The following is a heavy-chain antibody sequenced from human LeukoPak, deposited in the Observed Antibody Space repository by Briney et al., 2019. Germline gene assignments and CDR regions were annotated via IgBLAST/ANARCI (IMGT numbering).Heavy chain of an antibody. CDR1: GYSFTTYW. Sequence: GESLKISCIASGYSFTTYWIGWVRHMPGKGLEWMVIIYPGDSDTRYSPSLQGQVPISADKSISTAYLQWSSLKASDPAQYYCAASIGTAAGTLDYWGQGTLVTVSS. CDR3: AASIGTAAGTLDY. CDR2: IYPGDSDT. D-gene: IGHD6-13*01. V-gene: IGHV5-51*01. J-gene: IGHJ4*02.